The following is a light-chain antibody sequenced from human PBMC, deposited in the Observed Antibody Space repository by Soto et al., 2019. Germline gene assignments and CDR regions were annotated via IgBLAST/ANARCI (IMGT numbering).Light chain of an antibody. CDR2: GXI. CDR3: QSYIRSLSGYV. V-gene: IGLV1-40*01. Sequence: QSVLTQPPSVSGAPGQRVTISCTGSSSNIGAGYDVDWYQQRPGTAPKLLIXGXINRPSGVNDRFSGSRSGTSSSLGITGLQADFEADYSCQSYIRSLSGYVFRPGTKVVVL. CDR1: SSNIGAGYD. J-gene: IGLJ1*01.